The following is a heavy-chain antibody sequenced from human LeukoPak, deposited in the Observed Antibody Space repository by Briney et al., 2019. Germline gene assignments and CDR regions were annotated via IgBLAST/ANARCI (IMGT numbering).Heavy chain of an antibody. D-gene: IGHD4-11*01. CDR2: ISSTGGST. CDR1: GFTFSRYW. J-gene: IGHJ3*02. Sequence: GGSLRLSCAASGFTFSRYWMHWVRQAPGKGLEYVSAISSTGGSTYYADSVKGRFTISRDNSKNTLYLQMSSLRAEDTSVYYCVKAPRTTVVGFDIWGQGTMVTVSS. CDR3: VKAPRTTVVGFDI. V-gene: IGHV3-64D*09.